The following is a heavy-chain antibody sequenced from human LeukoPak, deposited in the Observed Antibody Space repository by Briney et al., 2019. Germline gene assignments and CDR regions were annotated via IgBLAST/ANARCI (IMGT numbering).Heavy chain of an antibody. CDR1: GGSISSGSYY. J-gene: IGHJ6*04. V-gene: IGHV4-61*02. CDR3: ARVRITMVRGVIMGYYYYGMDV. D-gene: IGHD3-10*01. Sequence: SQTLSLTCTVSGGSISSGSYYWSWIRQPAGKGLEWIGRIYTSGSTNYNPSLKSRVTISVDTSKNQFSLKLSSVTAADTAVYYCARVRITMVRGVIMGYYYYGMDVWGKGTTVTVSS. CDR2: IYTSGST.